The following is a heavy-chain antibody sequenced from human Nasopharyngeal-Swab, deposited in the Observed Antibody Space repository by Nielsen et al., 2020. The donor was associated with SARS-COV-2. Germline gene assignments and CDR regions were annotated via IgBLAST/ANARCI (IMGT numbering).Heavy chain of an antibody. CDR3: VRQDTVMYKGALDI. J-gene: IGHJ3*02. CDR2: IYPGDSDI. V-gene: IGHV5-51*01. D-gene: IGHD5-18*01. CDR1: GYSFPTYW. Sequence: GESLKISCKGSGYSFPTYWIGWVRQMPGKGLKWMGIIYPGDSDIRYSPSFQGQVTISADKSISTAYLQWSSLKASDTAIYYCVRQDTVMYKGALDIWGQGTMVTV.